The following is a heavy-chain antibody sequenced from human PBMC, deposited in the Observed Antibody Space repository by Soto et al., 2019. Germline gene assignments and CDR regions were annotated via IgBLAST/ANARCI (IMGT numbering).Heavy chain of an antibody. Sequence: QVQLVESGGGVVQPGRSLKLSCTASGFTFSDYGMHWVRQAPGKGLEWVALIWSDGSKEYFADSVKGRFTISRDNSKDTVYLHTNSLRAEDTAVYYCARRFEPRGFWSTDSLDYGFDVWGRGTTVTVS. CDR1: GFTFSDYG. J-gene: IGHJ6*02. V-gene: IGHV3-33*01. D-gene: IGHD3-3*01. CDR2: IWSDGSKE. CDR3: ARRFEPRGFWSTDSLDYGFDV.